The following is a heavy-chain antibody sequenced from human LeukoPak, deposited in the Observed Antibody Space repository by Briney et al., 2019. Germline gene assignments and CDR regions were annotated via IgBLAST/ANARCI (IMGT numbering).Heavy chain of an antibody. D-gene: IGHD6-6*01. CDR2: INPIFGTA. J-gene: IGHJ3*02. Sequence: ASVKVSCKASGGTFSSYAISWVRQAPGQGLEWMGGINPIFGTANYAQKFQGRVTITTDESTSTAHMELSSLRSEDTAVYYCAQSGYSSSSLGAFDIWGQGTMVTVSS. CDR1: GGTFSSYA. V-gene: IGHV1-69*05. CDR3: AQSGYSSSSLGAFDI.